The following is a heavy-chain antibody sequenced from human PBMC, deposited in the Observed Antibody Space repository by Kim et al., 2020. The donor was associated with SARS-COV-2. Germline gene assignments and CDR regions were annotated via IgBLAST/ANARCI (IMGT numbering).Heavy chain of an antibody. J-gene: IGHJ4*02. Sequence: GGSLRLSCAASGFTFSSYGMHWVRQAPGKGLEWVAVISYDGSNKYYADSVKGRFTISRDNSKNTLYLQMNSLRAEDTAVYYCAKDLGGSDYWGQGTLVTVSS. D-gene: IGHD3-16*01. CDR3: AKDLGGSDY. V-gene: IGHV3-30*18. CDR1: GFTFSSYG. CDR2: ISYDGSNK.